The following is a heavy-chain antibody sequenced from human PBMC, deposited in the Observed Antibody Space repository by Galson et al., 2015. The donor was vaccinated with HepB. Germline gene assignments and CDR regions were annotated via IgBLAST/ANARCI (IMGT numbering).Heavy chain of an antibody. CDR2: ISYDGSNK. CDR1: GFTFSSYA. J-gene: IGHJ4*02. V-gene: IGHV3-30-3*01. CDR3: ARSIAAPRGVDY. Sequence: SLRLSCAASGFTFSSYAMHWVRQAPGKGLEWVAVISYDGSNKYYADSVKGRFTISRDNSKNTLYLQMNSLRAEDTAVYYCARSIAAPRGVDYWGQGTLVTVSS. D-gene: IGHD6-6*01.